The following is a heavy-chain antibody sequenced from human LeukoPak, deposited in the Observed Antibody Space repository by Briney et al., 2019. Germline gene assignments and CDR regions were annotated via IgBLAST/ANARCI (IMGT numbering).Heavy chain of an antibody. Sequence: PSETLSLTCTVSGGSISGSSYYWGWIRQPPGKGLEWIGSIYYSGSTYYNPSLKSRVTISVDTSKNQFSLKLSSVTAADTAVYYCASRYSSSWYAGDYWGQGTLVTVSS. CDR1: GGSISGSSYY. V-gene: IGHV4-39*01. D-gene: IGHD6-13*01. CDR2: IYYSGST. CDR3: ASRYSSSWYAGDY. J-gene: IGHJ4*02.